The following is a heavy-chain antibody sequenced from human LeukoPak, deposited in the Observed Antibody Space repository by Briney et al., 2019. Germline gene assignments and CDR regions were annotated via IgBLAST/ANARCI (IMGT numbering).Heavy chain of an antibody. CDR3: ARSGYNYLRYFDY. V-gene: IGHV4-34*01. Sequence: SETLSLTCAVYGGSFSGYYWSWIRQPPGKGLEWIGEINHSGSTNYNPSLKSRVTISVDTSKNQFSLKLSSVTAADTAVYYCARSGYNYLRYFDYWGQGTLVTVSS. D-gene: IGHD5-24*01. CDR2: INHSGST. CDR1: GGSFSGYY. J-gene: IGHJ4*02.